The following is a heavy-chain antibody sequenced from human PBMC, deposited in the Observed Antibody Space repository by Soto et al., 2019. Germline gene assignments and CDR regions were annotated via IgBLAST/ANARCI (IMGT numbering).Heavy chain of an antibody. J-gene: IGHJ6*02. CDR3: TRVVRVGSAEYSYSYGMDV. D-gene: IGHD1-26*01. CDR1: GFTFNTYW. CDR2: ANSDGSST. V-gene: IGHV3-74*03. Sequence: EVQLVESGGGLVQPGGSLRLSCAASGFTFNTYWMHWVRQAPGKGLVWVSRANSDGSSTTYEDSVKGRFTISRDNARNTLYLQMNSLRDEATAVYYCTRVVRVGSAEYSYSYGMDVWGQGTTVTVSS.